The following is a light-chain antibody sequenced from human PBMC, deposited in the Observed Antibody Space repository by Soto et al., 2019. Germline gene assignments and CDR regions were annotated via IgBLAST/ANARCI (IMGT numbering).Light chain of an antibody. J-gene: IGLJ2*01. CDR1: SSDVGAYNY. CDR3: SSYTSSSTVV. Sequence: QSALTQPASVSGSPGQSITISCTGTSSDVGAYNYVSWYQQHPGKAPKLIISEVSNRPSGVSNRFSGSKSGNTASLTISGLQAEDEAAYYCSSYTSSSTVVVGGGTKLTFL. CDR2: EVS. V-gene: IGLV2-14*01.